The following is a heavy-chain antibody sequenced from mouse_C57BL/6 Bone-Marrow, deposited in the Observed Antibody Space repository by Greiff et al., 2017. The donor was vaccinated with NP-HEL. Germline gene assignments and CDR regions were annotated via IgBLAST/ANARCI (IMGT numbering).Heavy chain of an antibody. D-gene: IGHD1-1*01. Sequence: EVQLQQSGAELVRPGASVKLSCTASGFNIKDDYMHWVKQRPEQGLEWIGWIDPENGDTEYASKFQGKATITADTSSNTAYPQLSSLTSEDTAVYYCTRLITTPLDYWGQGTTLTVSS. J-gene: IGHJ2*01. CDR3: TRLITTPLDY. V-gene: IGHV14-4*01. CDR2: IDPENGDT. CDR1: GFNIKDDY.